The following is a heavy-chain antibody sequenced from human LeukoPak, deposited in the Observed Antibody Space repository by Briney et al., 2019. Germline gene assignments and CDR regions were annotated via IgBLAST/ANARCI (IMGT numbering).Heavy chain of an antibody. Sequence: SETLSLTCTVSGGSISSYYWSWIRQPPGKGLEWIGYIYYSGSTNYNPSLKSRVTISVDTSKNQFSLKLSSVTAADTAVYYCARLDCSGGSCSLDYWGQGTLVTVSS. D-gene: IGHD2-15*01. CDR1: GGSISSYY. J-gene: IGHJ4*02. CDR2: IYYSGST. CDR3: ARLDCSGGSCSLDY. V-gene: IGHV4-59*08.